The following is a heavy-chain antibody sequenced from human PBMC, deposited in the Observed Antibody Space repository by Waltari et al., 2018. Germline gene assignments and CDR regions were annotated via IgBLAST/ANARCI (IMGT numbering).Heavy chain of an antibody. Sequence: EVQLVESGGGLVQPGGSLRLSCAASGLTFVSYWISWVRQAPGKGLEWVANIKQDGSEKYYVDSVKGRFTISRDNAKNSLYLQMNSLRAEDTAVYYCARDSSGYEVYWGQGTLVTVSS. CDR3: ARDSSGYEVY. D-gene: IGHD3-22*01. CDR1: GLTFVSYW. J-gene: IGHJ4*02. CDR2: IKQDGSEK. V-gene: IGHV3-7*01.